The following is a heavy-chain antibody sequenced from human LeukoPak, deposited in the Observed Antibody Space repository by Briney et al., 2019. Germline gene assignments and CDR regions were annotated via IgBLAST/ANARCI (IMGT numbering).Heavy chain of an antibody. CDR3: VRGRTSGFDSGGDF. Sequence: PGGSLSLSCAAAGFTFSSFDMNWVRQAPGKGLEWISYMSSSGSDSHYADSVRGRFTISRDNAKNSLYLHMNNLRADDTAIYYCVRGRTSGFDSGGDFWGQGTLVTVSS. CDR1: GFTFSSFD. J-gene: IGHJ4*02. V-gene: IGHV3-48*03. D-gene: IGHD5-12*01. CDR2: MSSSGSDS.